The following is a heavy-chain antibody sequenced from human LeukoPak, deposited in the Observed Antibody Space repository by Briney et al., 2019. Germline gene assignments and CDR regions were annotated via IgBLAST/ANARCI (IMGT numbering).Heavy chain of an antibody. J-gene: IGHJ5*02. Sequence: PETLSLTCTVSGGSISSYYWSWIRQPPGKGLECIGYIYYSGSTNYNPSLKSRVTISVDTSKNQFSLKLSSVTAADTAVYYCAREVSGSTGWFDPWGQGTLVTVSS. V-gene: IGHV4-59*01. CDR1: GGSISSYY. CDR2: IYYSGST. CDR3: AREVSGSTGWFDP. D-gene: IGHD1-26*01.